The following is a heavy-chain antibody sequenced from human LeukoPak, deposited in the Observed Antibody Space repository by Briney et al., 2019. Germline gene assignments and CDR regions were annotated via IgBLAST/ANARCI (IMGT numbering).Heavy chain of an antibody. CDR2: IYHSGST. J-gene: IGHJ5*02. V-gene: IGHV4-38-2*01. CDR3: ARLGGYSNPGVMVRFDP. Sequence: SETLSLTCAVSGYSISSGYYWGWIRQPPGKGLEWIGSIYHSGSTYYNPSLKSRVTISVDTSKNQFSLKLSSVTAADTAVYYCARLGGYSNPGVMVRFDPWGRGTLVTVSS. D-gene: IGHD4-11*01. CDR1: GYSISSGYY.